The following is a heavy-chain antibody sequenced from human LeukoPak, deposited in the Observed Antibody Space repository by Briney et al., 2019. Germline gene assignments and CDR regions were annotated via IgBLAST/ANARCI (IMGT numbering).Heavy chain of an antibody. CDR2: INIGDGDT. CDR3: ARDRGGTGDFDY. CDR1: GYTFTSFV. D-gene: IGHD1-1*01. J-gene: IGHJ4*02. V-gene: IGHV1-3*04. Sequence: ASVKVSCKASGYTFTSFVIHWLRRAPGQRLEWMGWINIGDGDTKFSQKFQDRVTIARDTSASTAYMELKGLRSEDTAIYYCARDRGGTGDFDYWGQGTLVTVSS.